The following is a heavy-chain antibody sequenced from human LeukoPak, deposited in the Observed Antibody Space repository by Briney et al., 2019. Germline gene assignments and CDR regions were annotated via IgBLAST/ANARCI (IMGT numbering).Heavy chain of an antibody. Sequence: PSETLSLTCTVSGGSISSYYWSWIRQPPGKGLEWIGYIYYSGSTNYNPSLKSRVTISVDTSKNQFSLKLSSVTAADTAVYYCARGGNYYDSSGYWLWGQGTLVTVSS. D-gene: IGHD3-22*01. CDR2: IYYSGST. J-gene: IGHJ4*02. V-gene: IGHV4-59*01. CDR3: ARGGNYYDSSGYWL. CDR1: GGSISSYY.